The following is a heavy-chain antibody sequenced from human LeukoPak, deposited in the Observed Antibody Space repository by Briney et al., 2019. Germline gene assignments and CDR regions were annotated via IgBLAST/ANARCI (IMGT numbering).Heavy chain of an antibody. CDR1: GYTFTSYY. CDR2: INPNSGGT. V-gene: IGHV1-2*06. D-gene: IGHD6-19*01. CDR3: AREESSGWVLDY. J-gene: IGHJ4*02. Sequence: ASVKVSCTASGYTFTSYYMHWVRQAPGQGLEWMGRINPNSGGTNYAQKFQGRVTMTRDTSISTAYMELSRLRSDDTAVYYCAREESSGWVLDYWGQGTLVTVSS.